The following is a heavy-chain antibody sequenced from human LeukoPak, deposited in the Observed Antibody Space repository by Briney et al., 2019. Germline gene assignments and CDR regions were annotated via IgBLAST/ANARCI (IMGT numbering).Heavy chain of an antibody. Sequence: GGSLRLSCAASGFTFSSYGMHWVRQAPGKGLEWVAFIRYDGSNKYYADSVKGRFTISRDNAKNSLYLQMNSLRAEDTAVYYCASKSSSWYSETFDYWGQGTLVTVSS. CDR1: GFTFSSYG. J-gene: IGHJ4*02. CDR2: IRYDGSNK. CDR3: ASKSSSWYSETFDY. V-gene: IGHV3-30*02. D-gene: IGHD6-13*01.